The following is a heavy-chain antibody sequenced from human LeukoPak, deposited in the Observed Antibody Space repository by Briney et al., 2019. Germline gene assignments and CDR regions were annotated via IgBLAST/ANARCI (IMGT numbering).Heavy chain of an antibody. D-gene: IGHD3-3*01. CDR2: IRSKANNYAT. Sequence: GGSLRLSCAASGFTFSASTMHWVRQASGKGLEWVGRIRSKANNYATAYAASVQGRFTISRDNSKNTLYLQMNSLRAEDTAVYYCAKDGSPGYDFWSGYSGAFDIWGQGTMVTVSS. V-gene: IGHV3-73*01. J-gene: IGHJ3*02. CDR1: GFTFSAST. CDR3: AKDGSPGYDFWSGYSGAFDI.